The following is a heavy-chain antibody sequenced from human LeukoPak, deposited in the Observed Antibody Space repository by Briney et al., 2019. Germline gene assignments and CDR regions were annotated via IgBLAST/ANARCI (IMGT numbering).Heavy chain of an antibody. Sequence: PSETLSLTCAVSGGSISSGFYWDWIRQPPGKGLEWIAAISYSGTTFYNPSLKSRVTISVDTSKDQFSLKLTSVTAADTAVYYCARHPGSSGPENRRAFDIWGQGTMVTVST. CDR1: GGSISSGFY. CDR3: ARHPGSSGPENRRAFDI. D-gene: IGHD1-26*01. J-gene: IGHJ3*02. V-gene: IGHV4-39*01. CDR2: ISYSGTT.